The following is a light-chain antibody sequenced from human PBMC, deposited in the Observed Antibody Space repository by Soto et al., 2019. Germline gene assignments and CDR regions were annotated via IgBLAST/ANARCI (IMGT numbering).Light chain of an antibody. CDR2: DAY. J-gene: IGKJ1*01. V-gene: IGKV1-5*01. Sequence: DIEITQSPSSLSASVGDRVTITCRASQSITNRLAWYQQKPGKAPKVLIYDAYNVEYGVPSRFSGSGFGTEFILTISSLQPDDFATYYCQHYGGMWTFGQGTKVDIK. CDR3: QHYGGMWT. CDR1: QSITNR.